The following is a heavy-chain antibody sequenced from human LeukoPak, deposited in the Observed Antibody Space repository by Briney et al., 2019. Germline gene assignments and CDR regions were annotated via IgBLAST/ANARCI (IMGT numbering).Heavy chain of an antibody. V-gene: IGHV4-39*01. CDR3: ARQGGDNGYYYFDF. D-gene: IGHD4-17*01. CDR1: GGSIRSSHYY. Sequence: PSETLSLTCSVSGGSIRSSHYYWGWIRQPPGQGLAWIASVYYSGSTYYTPSLRSRVTISIDTSKNQFSLKLTSVTAADTAVFYCARQGGDNGYYYFDFWGQGTLVTVSS. J-gene: IGHJ4*02. CDR2: VYYSGST.